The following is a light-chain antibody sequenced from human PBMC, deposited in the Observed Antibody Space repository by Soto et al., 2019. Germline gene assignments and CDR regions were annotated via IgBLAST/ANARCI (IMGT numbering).Light chain of an antibody. CDR1: SSNIGAGYD. Sequence: VLTQPPSVSGAPGQRVTISCTGSSSNIGAGYDVHWYQHLPGTAPKLLIYGNTNRPSGVPDRFSASKSGTSASLAITGLQAEDEGDYYCQSYDSSLSGSVFGGGTKLTVL. J-gene: IGLJ2*01. V-gene: IGLV1-40*01. CDR2: GNT. CDR3: QSYDSSLSGSV.